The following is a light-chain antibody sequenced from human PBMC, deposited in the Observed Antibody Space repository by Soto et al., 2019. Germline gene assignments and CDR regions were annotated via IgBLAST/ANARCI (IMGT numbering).Light chain of an antibody. CDR2: EVS. J-gene: IGLJ3*02. Sequence: QSALTQPPSASGSPGQSVTISCTGTSSDVGDYNYVSWYQQYPGKAPKLMIYEVSKRPSGVPDRVSGSKSGNTASLTVSGLQAEDEADYYCSSYAGSNNWVFGGGTKLTVL. CDR1: SSDVGDYNY. V-gene: IGLV2-8*01. CDR3: SSYAGSNNWV.